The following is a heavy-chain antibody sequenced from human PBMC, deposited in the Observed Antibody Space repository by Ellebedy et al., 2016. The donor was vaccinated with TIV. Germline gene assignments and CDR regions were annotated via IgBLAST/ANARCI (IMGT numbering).Heavy chain of an antibody. V-gene: IGHV4-59*01. CDR3: ARGMGWELLRFYNMDV. CDR2: IYNSVNT. J-gene: IGHJ4*02. CDR1: NGSMSTYH. Sequence: SETLSLXXTVSNGSMSTYHWSWLRQPPGKGLEWIGVIYNSVNTKYNPSLKSRVTISVDTSKNQFSLKLSSVTAADTAVYYCARGMGWELLRFYNMDVWGQGTLVTVSS. D-gene: IGHD1-26*01.